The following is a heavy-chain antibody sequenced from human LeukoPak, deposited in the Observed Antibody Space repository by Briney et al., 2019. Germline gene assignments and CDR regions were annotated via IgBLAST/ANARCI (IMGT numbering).Heavy chain of an antibody. CDR1: GFTFSSYS. CDR2: ISSSSSYI. V-gene: IGHV3-21*01. Sequence: GGSLRLSCAASGFTFSSYSMNWVRQAPGKGLEWVSSISSSSSYIYYADSVKGRFTISRDNAKNSLYLQMNSLRAEDTAVYYCAKDRGGSFYNWFDPWGQGTLVTVSS. D-gene: IGHD1-26*01. J-gene: IGHJ5*02. CDR3: AKDRGGSFYNWFDP.